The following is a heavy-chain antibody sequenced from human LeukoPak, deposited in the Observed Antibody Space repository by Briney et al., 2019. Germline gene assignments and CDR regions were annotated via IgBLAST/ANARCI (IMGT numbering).Heavy chain of an antibody. CDR3: ARHGLEPTSFYYYMDV. V-gene: IGHV4-59*08. CDR2: IYYSGST. CDR1: GGSISSYY. Sequence: SETLSLTCTVSGGSISSYYWSWIRQPPGKGLEWIGYIYYSGSTNYNPSLKSRVTISVDTSKNQFSLKLSSVAAADPAVYYCARHGLEPTSFYYYMDVWGKGTTVTVSS. D-gene: IGHD1-1*01. J-gene: IGHJ6*03.